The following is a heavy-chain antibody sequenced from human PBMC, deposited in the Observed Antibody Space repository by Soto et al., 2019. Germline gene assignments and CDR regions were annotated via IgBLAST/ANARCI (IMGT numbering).Heavy chain of an antibody. Sequence: EVQLVESGGGLVQPGGSLRLSCAASGFTVSSNYMSWVRQAPGKGLEWVSVIYSGGSTSYADSVKGRFTTSRDYSKNTLYLHMNSLRAEDTAMYYCARDAFGDYGQQYFQHWGQGTLVTVSS. D-gene: IGHD4-17*01. CDR1: GFTVSSNY. V-gene: IGHV3-66*01. CDR2: IYSGGST. J-gene: IGHJ1*01. CDR3: ARDAFGDYGQQYFQH.